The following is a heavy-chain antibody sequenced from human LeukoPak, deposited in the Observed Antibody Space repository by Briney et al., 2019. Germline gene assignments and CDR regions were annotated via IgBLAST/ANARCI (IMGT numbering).Heavy chain of an antibody. J-gene: IGHJ4*02. Sequence: PSETLSLTCTVSGVSISSYYWSWIRQPPGKGLEWIGHISYTGSGNYNPSLKSRVTISVDTSKNQISLRLNSVTAADTAVYFCARGGYYFAYWGQGTLVTVSS. CDR2: ISYTGSG. CDR3: ARGGYYFAY. V-gene: IGHV4-59*01. CDR1: GVSISSYY. D-gene: IGHD3-10*01.